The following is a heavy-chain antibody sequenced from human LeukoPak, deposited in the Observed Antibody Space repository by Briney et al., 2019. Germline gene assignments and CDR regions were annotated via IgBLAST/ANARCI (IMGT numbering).Heavy chain of an antibody. J-gene: IGHJ4*02. Sequence: GGSLRLSCAASGFTFSSYWMHWVRQAPGKGLVWVSRINGDGSITNFADSVKGRFTISRDNAKNTLYLQMSSLRAEDTAVYYCAESPPPRVDTALDYWGQGTLVTVSS. D-gene: IGHD5-18*01. CDR2: INGDGSIT. V-gene: IGHV3-74*01. CDR3: AESPPPRVDTALDY. CDR1: GFTFSSYW.